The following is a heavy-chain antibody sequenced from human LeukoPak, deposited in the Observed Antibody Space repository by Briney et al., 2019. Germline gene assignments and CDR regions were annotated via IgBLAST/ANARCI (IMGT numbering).Heavy chain of an antibody. D-gene: IGHD6-13*01. CDR3: ARAAYSSTWYSRYFDL. CDR2: ISSSSSTI. J-gene: IGHJ2*01. V-gene: IGHV3-48*01. CDR1: GFTFSSYS. Sequence: GGSLRLSCAASGFTFSSYSMNWVRQAPGKGLEWGSHISSSSSTIYYADSVKGRFTISRDNAKNSLYLQMNSLRAEDTAVYYCARAAYSSTWYSRYFDLWGRGTLVTVSS.